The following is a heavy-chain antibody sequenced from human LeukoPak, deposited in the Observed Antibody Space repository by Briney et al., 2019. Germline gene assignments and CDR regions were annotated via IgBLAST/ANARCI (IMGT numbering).Heavy chain of an antibody. CDR1: GGSISSYY. V-gene: IGHV4-59*08. D-gene: IGHD6-13*01. J-gene: IGHJ4*02. CDR3: ARHGTRGLYSSSWYESYYFDY. CDR2: IYSGSS. Sequence: SETLSLTCTVSGGSISSYYWSWIRQPPGKGLEGIGYIYSGSSNYNPSLKSRVTIPVDTSKNQFSLKLSSVTAADTAVYCCARHGTRGLYSSSWYESYYFDYWGQGTLVTVSS.